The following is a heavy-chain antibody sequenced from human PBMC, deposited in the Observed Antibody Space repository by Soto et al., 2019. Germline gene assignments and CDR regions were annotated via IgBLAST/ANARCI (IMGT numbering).Heavy chain of an antibody. J-gene: IGHJ4*02. CDR2: IYYSGST. V-gene: IGHV4-39*01. CDR3: ARVGGGWEPIYYFDY. D-gene: IGHD1-26*01. Sequence: PSETLSLTCTVSGGSISSSSYYWGWIRQPPGKGLEWIGSIYYSGSTYYNPSLKSRVTISVDTSKNQFSLKLSSVTAADTAVYYCARVGGGWEPIYYFDYWGQETLVTVSS. CDR1: GGSISSSSYY.